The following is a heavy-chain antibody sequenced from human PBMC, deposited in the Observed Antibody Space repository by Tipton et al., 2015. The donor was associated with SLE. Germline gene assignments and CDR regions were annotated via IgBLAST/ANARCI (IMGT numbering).Heavy chain of an antibody. CDR2: IYHSGNT. Sequence: TLSLTCTVSGGSISSYFWGWIRQPPGKGLEWIGSIYHSGNTYYNTSLKSRVTISVDTSKNQFSLKLRSVTAADTAVYYCARDLHGEGPDAFDIWGQGTMVTVSS. D-gene: IGHD4-17*01. CDR3: ARDLHGEGPDAFDI. CDR1: GGSISSYF. V-gene: IGHV4-38-2*02. J-gene: IGHJ3*02.